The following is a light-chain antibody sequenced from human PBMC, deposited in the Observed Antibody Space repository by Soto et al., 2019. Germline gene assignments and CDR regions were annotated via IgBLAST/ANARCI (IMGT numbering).Light chain of an antibody. Sequence: SYELTQPPSVSVAPGQTARITCGGSDNGSKPVHWYQQKPGQAPVLVVFDNSDRASGIPERLSGSNSGNTATLTISRVEAGDEADYYYQVWDSSSDRLVVFGGGTQLTVL. CDR2: DNS. J-gene: IGLJ2*01. CDR1: DNGSKP. CDR3: QVWDSSSDRLVV. V-gene: IGLV3-21*02.